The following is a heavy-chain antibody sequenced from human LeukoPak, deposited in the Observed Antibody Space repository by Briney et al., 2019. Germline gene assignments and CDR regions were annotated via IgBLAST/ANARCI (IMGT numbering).Heavy chain of an antibody. CDR3: AREGSGWYVSGSNWFDP. J-gene: IGHJ5*02. CDR2: IKQDGSEK. Sequence: PGGSLRLSCAASGFTFSSYWMSWVRRAPGKGLEWVANIKQDGSEKYYVDSVKGRFTISRDNAKNSLYLQMNSLRAEDTAVYYCAREGSGWYVSGSNWFDPWGQGTLVTVSS. CDR1: GFTFSSYW. D-gene: IGHD6-19*01. V-gene: IGHV3-7*03.